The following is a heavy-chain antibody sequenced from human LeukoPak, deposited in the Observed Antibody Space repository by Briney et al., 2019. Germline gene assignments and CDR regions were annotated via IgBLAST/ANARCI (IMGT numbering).Heavy chain of an antibody. CDR2: IRYDGSNK. J-gene: IGHJ5*02. Sequence: GGSLRLSCAASGFTFSSYGMHWVRQAPGKGLEWVAFIRYDGSNKYYADSVKGRFTISRDNSKNTLYLQMNSLRAEDTAVYYCAKGGYYDSSGPLSFDPWGQGTLVTVSS. V-gene: IGHV3-30*02. D-gene: IGHD3-22*01. CDR1: GFTFSSYG. CDR3: AKGGYYDSSGPLSFDP.